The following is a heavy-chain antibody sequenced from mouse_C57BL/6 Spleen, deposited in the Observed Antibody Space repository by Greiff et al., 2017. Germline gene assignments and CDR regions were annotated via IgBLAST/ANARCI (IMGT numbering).Heavy chain of an antibody. CDR3: ASGGTWFSY. V-gene: IGHV1-82*01. CDR2: IYPGDGDT. CDR1: GYAFSSSW. J-gene: IGHJ3*01. Sequence: QVQLKQSGPELVKPGASVKISCKASGYAFSSSWMNWVKQRPGKGLEWIGRIYPGDGDTNYNVKFKGKATLTADKSSSTAYMQLSSLTSDDSEVYVCASGGTWFSYWGQGTLVTVSA.